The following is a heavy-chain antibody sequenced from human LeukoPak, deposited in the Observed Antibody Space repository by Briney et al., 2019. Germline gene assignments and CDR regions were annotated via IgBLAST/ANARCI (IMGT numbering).Heavy chain of an antibody. V-gene: IGHV1-69*05. D-gene: IGHD3-22*01. CDR3: ARSSGYYYVSYFDY. CDR2: IIPIFGTA. J-gene: IGHJ4*02. Sequence: SVKVSCKASGGTFSSYAISWVRQAPGQGLEWMGGIIPIFGTANYAQKFQGRVTITTDESTSTAYMELSSLRSEDTAVYYRARSSGYYYVSYFDYWGQGTLVTVSS. CDR1: GGTFSSYA.